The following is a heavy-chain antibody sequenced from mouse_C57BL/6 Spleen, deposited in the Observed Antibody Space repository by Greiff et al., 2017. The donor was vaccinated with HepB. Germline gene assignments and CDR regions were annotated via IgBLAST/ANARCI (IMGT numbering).Heavy chain of an antibody. CDR1: GFTFTDYY. Sequence: EVMLVESGGGLVQPGGSLSLSCAASGFTFTDYYMSWVRQPPGKALEWLGFIRNKANGYTTEYSASVKGRFTISRDNSQSILYLQMNALRAEDSATYYCARYTVLYYGSSYGYFDVWGTGTTVTVSS. V-gene: IGHV7-3*01. D-gene: IGHD1-1*01. J-gene: IGHJ1*03. CDR2: IRNKANGYTT. CDR3: ARYTVLYYGSSYGYFDV.